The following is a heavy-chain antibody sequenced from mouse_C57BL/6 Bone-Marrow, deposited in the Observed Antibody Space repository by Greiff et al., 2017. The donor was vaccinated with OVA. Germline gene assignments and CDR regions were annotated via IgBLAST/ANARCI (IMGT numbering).Heavy chain of an antibody. J-gene: IGHJ1*03. Sequence: EVQLVESGPELVKPGASVKISCKASGYSFTDYNMNWVKQSNGKSLEWIGVINPNYGTTSYNQKFKGKATLTVDQSSSTAYMQLHSLKSEDSAVYSRARSRNGSSFDVWGTGTTVTVSS. CDR3: ARSRNGSSFDV. D-gene: IGHD1-1*01. CDR1: GYSFTDYN. V-gene: IGHV1-39*01. CDR2: INPNYGTT.